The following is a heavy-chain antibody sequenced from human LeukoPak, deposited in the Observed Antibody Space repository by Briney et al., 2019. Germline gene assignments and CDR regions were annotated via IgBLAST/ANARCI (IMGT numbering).Heavy chain of an antibody. CDR3: ASQGWEMATTHYFDY. CDR1: GGSISSGGYY. CDR2: IYYSGST. D-gene: IGHD1-26*01. J-gene: IGHJ4*02. V-gene: IGHV4-31*03. Sequence: SETLSLTCTVSGGSISSGGYYWSWIRQHPGKGLEWIGYIYYSGSTYYNPSLKSRVTISVDTSKNQFSLKLSSVTAADTAVYYCASQGWEMATTHYFDYWGQGTLVTVSS.